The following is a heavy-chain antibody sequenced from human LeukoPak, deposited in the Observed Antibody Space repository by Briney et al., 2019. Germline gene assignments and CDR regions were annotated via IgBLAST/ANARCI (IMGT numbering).Heavy chain of an antibody. CDR3: ASSYYDYVWGSYRQKYYYYYMDV. V-gene: IGHV4-30-4*07. CDR2: IYYSGST. D-gene: IGHD3-16*02. Sequence: KPSQTLSLTCAVSGGSISSGGYSWSWIRQPPGKGLEWIGYIYYSGSTYYNPSLKSRVTISVDTSKNQFSLKLSSVTAADTAVYYCASSYYDYVWGSYRQKYYYYYMDVWGKGTTVTISS. J-gene: IGHJ6*03. CDR1: GGSISSGGYS.